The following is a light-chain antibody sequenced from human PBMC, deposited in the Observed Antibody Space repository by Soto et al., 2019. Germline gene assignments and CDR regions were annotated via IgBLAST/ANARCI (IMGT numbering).Light chain of an antibody. CDR3: QQTYSVPGS. Sequence: DIPMTQSPSSLSASVGDRLTITCRASQSIDSYLNWYQQKPGKAPKLLIYAASSLQSGVPSRFSGSGSGTDFTVTISSLQPEDFATYYCQQTYSVPGSFGGGTKVEIK. J-gene: IGKJ4*01. CDR1: QSIDSY. CDR2: AAS. V-gene: IGKV1-39*01.